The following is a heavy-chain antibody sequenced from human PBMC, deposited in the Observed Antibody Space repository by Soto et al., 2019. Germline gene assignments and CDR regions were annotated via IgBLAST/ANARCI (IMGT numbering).Heavy chain of an antibody. CDR3: ARSEAVTMAYYFDY. Sequence: QVQLVESGGGVVQPGRSLRLSCAASGFTFSSYGMHWVRQAPGKGLEWVAVIWYDGSNKYYADSVKGRFTISRDNTKNTLYMQMNSLRAEDTAVYYCARSEAVTMAYYFDYWAQGTLVTVSS. V-gene: IGHV3-33*01. J-gene: IGHJ4*02. CDR1: GFTFSSYG. CDR2: IWYDGSNK. D-gene: IGHD4-17*01.